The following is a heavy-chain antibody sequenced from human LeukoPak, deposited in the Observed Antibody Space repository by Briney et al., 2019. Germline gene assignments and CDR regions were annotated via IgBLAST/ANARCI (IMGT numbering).Heavy chain of an antibody. CDR2: IYYTGDT. J-gene: IGHJ5*02. CDR3: ARGKTWFAP. CDR1: GGSVSSGNHY. V-gene: IGHV4-61*01. Sequence: PSETLSLTCTVSGGSVSSGNHYWSWIRQPPGRGLEWIGYIYYTGDTTYNPSLKSRVTISIDTSKNQFSLKVTSVTATDTAIHYCARGKTWFAPWGQGTLVTISS. D-gene: IGHD4-23*01.